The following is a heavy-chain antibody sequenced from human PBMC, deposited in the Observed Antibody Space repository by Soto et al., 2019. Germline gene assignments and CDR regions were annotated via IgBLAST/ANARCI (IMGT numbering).Heavy chain of an antibody. CDR3: ARDQPEIFGVVIDDDAYYYYYYMDV. V-gene: IGHV3-74*01. Sequence: GGSLRLSCAASGFTFSSYWMHWVRQAPGKGLVWVSRINSDGSSTSYADSVKGRFTISRDNAKNTLYLQMNSLRAEDTAVYYCARDQPEIFGVVIDDDAYYYYYYMDVWGKGTTVTVSS. J-gene: IGHJ6*03. CDR2: INSDGSST. CDR1: GFTFSSYW. D-gene: IGHD3-3*01.